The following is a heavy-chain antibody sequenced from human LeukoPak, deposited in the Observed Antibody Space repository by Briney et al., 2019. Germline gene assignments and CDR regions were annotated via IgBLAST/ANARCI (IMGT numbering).Heavy chain of an antibody. CDR1: GGTFSSYA. CDR3: AGGLYGDYDLDY. D-gene: IGHD4-17*01. V-gene: IGHV1-69*01. J-gene: IGHJ4*02. Sequence: ASVKVSCKASGGTFSSYATSWVRQAPGQGLEWMGGIIPIFGTANYAQKFQGRVTITADESTSTAYMELSSLRSEDTALYYCAGGLYGDYDLDYWGQGTLVTVSS. CDR2: IIPIFGTA.